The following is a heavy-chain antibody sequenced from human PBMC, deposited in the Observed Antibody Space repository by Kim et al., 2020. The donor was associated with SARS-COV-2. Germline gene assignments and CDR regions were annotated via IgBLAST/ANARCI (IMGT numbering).Heavy chain of an antibody. CDR2: INHSGST. CDR1: GGSFSGYY. V-gene: IGHV4-34*01. CDR3: ARRPSRYYDFWSGPGPLDY. J-gene: IGHJ4*02. Sequence: SETLSLTCAVYGGSFSGYYWSWIRQPPGKGLEWIGEINHSGSTNYNPSLKSRVTISVDTSKNQFSLKLSSVTAADTAVYYCARRPSRYYDFWSGPGPLDYWGQGTLVTVSS. D-gene: IGHD3-3*01.